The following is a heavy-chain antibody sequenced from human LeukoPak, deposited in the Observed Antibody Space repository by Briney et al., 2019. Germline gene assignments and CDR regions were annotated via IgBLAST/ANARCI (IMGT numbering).Heavy chain of an antibody. Sequence: PGGSLRLSCAASGFTFSDYYMSWIRQAPGKGLEWVSYISSSGSTIYYADSVKGRFTISRDNAKNSLYLQMNSLRAEDTAVYYCARNSQWEAADFDYWGQGTLVTVSS. D-gene: IGHD6-13*01. J-gene: IGHJ4*02. V-gene: IGHV3-11*04. CDR1: GFTFSDYY. CDR3: ARNSQWEAADFDY. CDR2: ISSSGSTI.